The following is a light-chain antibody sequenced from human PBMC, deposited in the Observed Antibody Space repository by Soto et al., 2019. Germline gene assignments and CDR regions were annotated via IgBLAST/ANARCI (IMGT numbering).Light chain of an antibody. V-gene: IGKV3D-15*01. CDR3: QQYAKWPLT. J-gene: IGKJ4*01. CDR2: GAS. CDR1: QSVGIN. Sequence: EIVMTQSPATLSVSPGGRATLSCRTSQSVGINLAWYQQKPGQAPRLLIYGASTRATGIPARFSGSGSGTEFTLPIIRLQYEDFAVYYCQQYAKWPLTFGGGTKVEIK.